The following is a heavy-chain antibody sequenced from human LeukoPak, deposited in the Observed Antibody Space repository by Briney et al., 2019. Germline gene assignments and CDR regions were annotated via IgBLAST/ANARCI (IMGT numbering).Heavy chain of an antibody. V-gene: IGHV3-23*01. J-gene: IGHJ4*02. D-gene: IGHD1-7*01. Sequence: GGSLRLSCAASGFTFSSYAMSWVRQAPGKGLEWVSAISGSGGSTYYADSVKGRFTISRDNSKNTLYLQMNSLRAEDTAVYYCVAVPRPGITGTTKFDYWGQGTLVTVSS. CDR3: VAVPRPGITGTTKFDY. CDR1: GFTFSSYA. CDR2: ISGSGGST.